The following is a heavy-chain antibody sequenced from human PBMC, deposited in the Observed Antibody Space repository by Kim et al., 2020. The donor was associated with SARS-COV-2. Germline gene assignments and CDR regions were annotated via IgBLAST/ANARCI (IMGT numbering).Heavy chain of an antibody. CDR3: ARAGGVATIFGVVIIPDFYMDV. V-gene: IGHV7-4-1*02. CDR1: GYTFTSYA. D-gene: IGHD3-3*01. CDR2: INTNTGNP. J-gene: IGHJ6*03. Sequence: ASVKVSCKASGYTFTSYAMNWVRQAPGQGLEWMGWINTNTGNPTYAQGFTGRFVFSLDTSVSTAYLQISSLKAEDTAVYYCARAGGVATIFGVVIIPDFYMDVWGKGTPVTVSS.